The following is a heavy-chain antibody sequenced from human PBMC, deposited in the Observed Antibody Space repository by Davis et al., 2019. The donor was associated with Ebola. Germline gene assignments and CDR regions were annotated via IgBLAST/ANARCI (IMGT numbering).Heavy chain of an antibody. CDR2: MNPNSRNT. Sequence: ASVKVSCKASGYTFTSYDVHWVRQATGQGLEWMGWMNPNSRNTGYAQEFQGRITMTRDTSINTAYMELSSLRPEDTAVYYCARGDIVATMGSWFDPWGQGVSVTVSS. CDR1: GYTFTSYD. D-gene: IGHD5-12*01. V-gene: IGHV1-8*01. J-gene: IGHJ5*02. CDR3: ARGDIVATMGSWFDP.